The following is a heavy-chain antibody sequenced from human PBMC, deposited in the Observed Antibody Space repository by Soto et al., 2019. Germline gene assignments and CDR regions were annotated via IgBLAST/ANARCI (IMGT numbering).Heavy chain of an antibody. CDR3: ARDLAVAMVFWFAP. CDR1: CGSISSGDYY. V-gene: IGHV4-30-4*01. CDR2: IYYSGST. D-gene: IGHD5-18*01. J-gene: IGHJ5*02. Sequence: SETLSRTCTVSCGSISSGDYYWSWIRQPPGKGLELIGYIYYSGSTYYNPSLKSRVTISVDTSKNQFSLKLSSVTAADTAVYYCARDLAVAMVFWFAPWGQGTLVTLSS.